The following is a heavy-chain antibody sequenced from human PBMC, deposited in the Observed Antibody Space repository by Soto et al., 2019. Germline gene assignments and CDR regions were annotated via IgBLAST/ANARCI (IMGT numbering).Heavy chain of an antibody. Sequence: EVQLLESGGGLVQPGGSLRLSCAASGFTFSSYAMTWVRRAPGKGLEWISTTSGGSDTIFYADSVKGRFTISRDNSKNTLFLQMNRLRAEDTDVYYCAKSRLAGRIGFFGYWGQGTLVTVSA. CDR2: TSGGSDTI. V-gene: IGHV3-23*01. CDR1: GFTFSSYA. J-gene: IGHJ4*02. D-gene: IGHD2-15*01. CDR3: AKSRLAGRIGFFGY.